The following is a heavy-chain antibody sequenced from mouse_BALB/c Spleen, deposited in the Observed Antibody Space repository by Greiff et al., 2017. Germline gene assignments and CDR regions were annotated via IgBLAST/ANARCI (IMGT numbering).Heavy chain of an antibody. CDR1: GFSLTSYG. CDR2: IWAGGST. Sequence: QVQLKESGPGLVAPSQSLSITCTVSGFSLTSYGVHWVRQPPGKGLEWLGVIWAGGSTNYNSALMSRLSISKDNSKSQVFLKMNSLQTDDTAMFYCARDDDGYYDAMDYWGQGTSVTVSS. D-gene: IGHD2-3*01. CDR3: ARDDDGYYDAMDY. J-gene: IGHJ4*01. V-gene: IGHV2-9*02.